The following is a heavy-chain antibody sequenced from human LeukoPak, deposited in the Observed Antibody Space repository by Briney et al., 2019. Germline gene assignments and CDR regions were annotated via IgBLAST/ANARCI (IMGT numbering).Heavy chain of an antibody. V-gene: IGHV3-23*01. D-gene: IGHD4-17*01. Sequence: PGGSLRLSCAASGFTFSSYAMSWVRQAPGKGLEWVSAISGSGGTTYYADSVKGRFTISRDNSKNTLYLQMNSLRAEDTAVYYCAKDYGDYAPGFVFFDYWGQGPLVTVSS. CDR2: ISGSGGTT. J-gene: IGHJ4*02. CDR3: AKDYGDYAPGFVFFDY. CDR1: GFTFSSYA.